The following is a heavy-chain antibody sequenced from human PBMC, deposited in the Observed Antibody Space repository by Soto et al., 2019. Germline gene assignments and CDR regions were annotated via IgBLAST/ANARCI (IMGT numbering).Heavy chain of an antibody. CDR2: IYYSGST. V-gene: IGHV4-59*08. CDR3: ARRSSSWYGSLVGYYYYMDV. D-gene: IGHD6-13*01. CDR1: GGSLSSYY. Sequence: SETLSLTCTVSGGSLSSYYWSWIRQPPGKGLEWIGYIYYSGSTNYNPSLKSRVTISVDTSKNQFSLKLSSVTAADTAVYYCARRSSSWYGSLVGYYYYMDVWGKGTTVTVSS. J-gene: IGHJ6*03.